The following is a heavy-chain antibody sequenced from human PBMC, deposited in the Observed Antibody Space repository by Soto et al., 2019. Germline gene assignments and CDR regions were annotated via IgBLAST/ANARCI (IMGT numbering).Heavy chain of an antibody. CDR3: ARGHYDILTGLPTNSFDY. CDR1: GGSISGFF. Sequence: PSETLSLTCTVSGGSISGFFWSWIRQPPGKGLEWIGFISYSGSTKYNPSLKSRVAISIDTSQNQFSLKLRYVTAADTAVYYCARGHYDILTGLPTNSFDYCGQGTMVTVSS. CDR2: ISYSGST. J-gene: IGHJ4*02. V-gene: IGHV4-59*01. D-gene: IGHD3-9*01.